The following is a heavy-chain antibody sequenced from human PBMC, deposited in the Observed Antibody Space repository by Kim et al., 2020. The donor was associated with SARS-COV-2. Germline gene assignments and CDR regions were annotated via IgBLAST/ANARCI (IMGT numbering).Heavy chain of an antibody. V-gene: IGHV3-11*01. CDR2: ISSSGSTI. J-gene: IGHJ4*02. CDR3: ARDDSSGYYSNFDY. CDR1: GFTFSDYY. Sequence: GGSLRLSCAASGFTFSDYYMSWIRQAPGKGLEWVSYISSSGSTIYYADSVKGRFTISRDNAKNSLYLQMNSLRAEDTAVYYCARDDSSGYYSNFDYWGQGPLVTVSS. D-gene: IGHD3-22*01.